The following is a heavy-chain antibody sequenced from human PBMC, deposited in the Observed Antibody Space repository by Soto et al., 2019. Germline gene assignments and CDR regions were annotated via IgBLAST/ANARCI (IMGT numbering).Heavy chain of an antibody. CDR1: GFTFSSYS. V-gene: IGHV3-21*01. CDR3: ARGGGYSSSPTTRKFDY. J-gene: IGHJ4*02. CDR2: ISSSSSYI. D-gene: IGHD6-13*01. Sequence: GGSLRLSCAASGFTFSSYSMNWVRQAPGKGLEWVSSISSSSSYIYYADSVKGRFTISRDNAKNSLYLQMNSLRAEDTAVYYCARGGGYSSSPTTRKFDYWGQGTLVTVSS.